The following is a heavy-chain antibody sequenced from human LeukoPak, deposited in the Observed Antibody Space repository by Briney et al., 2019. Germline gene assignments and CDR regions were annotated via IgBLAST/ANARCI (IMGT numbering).Heavy chain of an antibody. V-gene: IGHV4-59*08. CDR2: IYYSGST. D-gene: IGHD3-10*01. CDR3: ARHYGP. J-gene: IGHJ4*02. CDR1: GGSISNDY. Sequence: SSETLSLTCTVSGGSISNDYWSWIRQPPGKGLEWIGYIYYSGSTNYNPSLKSRVTISVDTSKNQFSLKLNSVTATDTAVYYCARHYGPWGQGTLVTVSS.